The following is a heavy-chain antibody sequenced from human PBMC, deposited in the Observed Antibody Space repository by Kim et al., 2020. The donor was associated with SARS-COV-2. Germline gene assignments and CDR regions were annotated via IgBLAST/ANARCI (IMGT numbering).Heavy chain of an antibody. CDR1: GVIFSSYA. CDR2: IIPIFGTA. V-gene: IGHV1-69*13. Sequence: SVKVSCKASGVIFSSYAISWVRQAPGQGLEWMGGIIPIFGTANYAQKFQGRVTITADESTSTAYMELSSLRSEDTAVYYCARDLTPHYDISGYYVWLGAFDIWGQGTMVTVSS. D-gene: IGHD3-22*01. CDR3: ARDLTPHYDISGYYVWLGAFDI. J-gene: IGHJ3*02.